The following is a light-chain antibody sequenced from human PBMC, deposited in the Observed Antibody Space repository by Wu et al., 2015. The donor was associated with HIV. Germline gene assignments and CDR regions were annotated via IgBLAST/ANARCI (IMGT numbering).Light chain of an antibody. Sequence: IVMTQSPATLSVSPGERATLSCRASQSIRGNLAWYQQKPGQAPRLLIYGASTRATGIPTRFGGSGSGTEFTLIISSLQSEDFAVYYCQQYHDWPPITFGGGTKVEIK. J-gene: IGKJ4*01. CDR3: QQYHDWPPIT. CDR1: QSIRGN. CDR2: GAS. V-gene: IGKV3-15*01.